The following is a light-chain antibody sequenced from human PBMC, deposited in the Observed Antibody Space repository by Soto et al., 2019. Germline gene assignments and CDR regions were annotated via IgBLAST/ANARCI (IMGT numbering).Light chain of an antibody. Sequence: EMVLTQSPGTLSLSQGERATLSCRASQSVSSSYLAWYQQKPGQAPRLLIYGASSRATGIPDRFSGSGSGTDFTLTISRLEPEDFAVYYCQQYGSSLPWTFGQGTKVDIK. CDR1: QSVSSSY. J-gene: IGKJ1*01. CDR3: QQYGSSLPWT. CDR2: GAS. V-gene: IGKV3-20*01.